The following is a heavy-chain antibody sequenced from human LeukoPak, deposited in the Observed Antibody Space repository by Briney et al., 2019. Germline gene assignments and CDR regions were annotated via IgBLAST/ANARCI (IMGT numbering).Heavy chain of an antibody. D-gene: IGHD3-22*01. Sequence: ASVKVSCKASGCTITGYYMHWVRQAPGQGLEWMGWINPNSGGTNYAQKFQGWVTMTRDTSISTAYMELSRLRSDDTAVYYCAREPLSRSGYHDYWGQGTLVTVSS. V-gene: IGHV1-2*04. CDR2: INPNSGGT. CDR1: GCTITGYY. CDR3: AREPLSRSGYHDY. J-gene: IGHJ4*02.